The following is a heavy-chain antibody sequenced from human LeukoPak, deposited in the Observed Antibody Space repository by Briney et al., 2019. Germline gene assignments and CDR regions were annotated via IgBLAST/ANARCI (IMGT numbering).Heavy chain of an antibody. CDR2: FDPEDGET. Sequence: ASVKVSCKVSGYTLTELSMHWVRQAPGKGLEWMGGFDPEDGETIYAQKFQGRVTMTEDTSTDTAYMELSSLRSEDTAVYYCATDIAVAGKVYYYGMDVWGQGTTVTVSS. CDR3: ATDIAVAGKVYYYGMDV. D-gene: IGHD6-19*01. CDR1: GYTLTELS. J-gene: IGHJ6*02. V-gene: IGHV1-24*01.